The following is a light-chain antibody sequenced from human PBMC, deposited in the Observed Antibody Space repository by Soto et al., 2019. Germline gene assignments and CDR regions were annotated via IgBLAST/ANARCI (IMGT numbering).Light chain of an antibody. CDR3: SSYTSGSTWV. V-gene: IGLV2-14*01. CDR1: SSDVGGYNY. J-gene: IGLJ3*02. CDR2: DVS. Sequence: QSALTQPASVSGSPGQSITISYTGTSSDVGGYNYVSWYQQHPGKAPKLMIYDVSNRPSGVSNRFSGSKSGNTASLTISGLQAEDEADYYCSSYTSGSTWVFGGGTKLTVL.